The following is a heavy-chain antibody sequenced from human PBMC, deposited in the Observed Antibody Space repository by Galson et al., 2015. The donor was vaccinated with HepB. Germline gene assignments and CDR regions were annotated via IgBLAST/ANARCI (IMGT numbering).Heavy chain of an antibody. CDR1: GYTFTSYD. J-gene: IGHJ6*03. CDR2: MNPNSGNT. Sequence: SVKVSCKASGYTFTSYDINWVRQATGQGLEWMGWMNPNSGNTGYAQKFQGRVTMTRNTSISTAYMELSSLRSEDTAVYYCARGGYEFWSGYYYYYYYMDVWGKGTTVTVSS. V-gene: IGHV1-8*01. D-gene: IGHD3-3*01. CDR3: ARGGYEFWSGYYYYYYYMDV.